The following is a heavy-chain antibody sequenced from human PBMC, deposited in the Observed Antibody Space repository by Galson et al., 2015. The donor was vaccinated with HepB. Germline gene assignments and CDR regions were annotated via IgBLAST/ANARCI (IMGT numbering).Heavy chain of an antibody. V-gene: IGHV1-69*02. CDR1: GGVFSSYT. CDR3: STGYCGGDCYVEDWYFDV. J-gene: IGHJ2*01. D-gene: IGHD2-21*01. Sequence: SVKVSCKASGGVFSSYTFNWVRQAPGQGLEWMGTIVPGLGIRNYAQRFQGRVTITADKSTGTAYMELSSLRSEDTAVYYCSTGYCGGDCYVEDWYFDVWGRGALVTVSS. CDR2: IVPGLGIR.